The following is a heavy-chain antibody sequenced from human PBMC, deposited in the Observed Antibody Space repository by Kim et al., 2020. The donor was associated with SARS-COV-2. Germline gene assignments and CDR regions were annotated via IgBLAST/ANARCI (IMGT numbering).Heavy chain of an antibody. V-gene: IGHV3-21*01. CDR1: GFTFSSYS. CDR2: ISSSSSYI. CDR3: ARDGGYDFWSGYYPYYYYYMDV. J-gene: IGHJ6*03. D-gene: IGHD3-3*01. Sequence: GGSLRLSCAASGFTFSSYSMNWVRQAPGKGLEWVSSISSSSSYIYYADSVKGRFTISKDNAKNSLYLQMNSLRAEDTAVYYCARDGGYDFWSGYYPYYYYYMDVWGKGTTVTDSS.